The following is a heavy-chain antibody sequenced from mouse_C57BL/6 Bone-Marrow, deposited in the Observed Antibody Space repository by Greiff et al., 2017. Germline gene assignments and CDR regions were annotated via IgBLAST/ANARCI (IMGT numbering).Heavy chain of an antibody. Sequence: QVHVKQSGAELVKPGASVKISCKASGYAFSSYWMNWVKQRPGKGLEWIGQIYPGDGDTNYNGKFKGKATLTADKSSSTAYMQLSSLTSEASAVYFWARSRLGIYPFAYWCQGTLVTVSA. CDR2: IYPGDGDT. CDR1: GYAFSSYW. D-gene: IGHD1-1*02. J-gene: IGHJ3*01. CDR3: ARSRLGIYPFAY. V-gene: IGHV1-80*01.